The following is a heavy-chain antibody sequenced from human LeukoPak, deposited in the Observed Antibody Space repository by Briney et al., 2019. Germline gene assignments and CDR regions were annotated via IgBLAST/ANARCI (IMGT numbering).Heavy chain of an antibody. CDR1: GGTFSSYA. CDR2: IIPIFGTA. V-gene: IGHV1-69*13. D-gene: IGHD3-22*01. CDR3: ARGGPSVYDSSGYYFDY. J-gene: IGHJ4*02. Sequence: SVKVSCKASGGTFSSYAISWVRQAPGQGLEWMGGIIPIFGTANYAQKFQGRVTITADESTSTAYMELSSLRSEDTAVYYCARGGPSVYDSSGYYFDYWGQGTLVIVSS.